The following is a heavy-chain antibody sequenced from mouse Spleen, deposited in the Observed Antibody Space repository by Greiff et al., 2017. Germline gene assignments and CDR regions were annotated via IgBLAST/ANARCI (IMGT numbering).Heavy chain of an antibody. CDR1: GFTFSSYA. V-gene: IGHV5-4*01. CDR2: ISDGGSYT. J-gene: IGHJ4*01. CDR3: ARDRDSSGYVGYAMDY. D-gene: IGHD3-2*02. Sequence: EVQLVESGGGLVKPGGSLKLSCAASGFTFSSYAMSWVRQTPEKRLEWVATISDGGSYTYYPDNVKGRFTISRDNAKNNLYLQMSHLKSEDTAMYYCARDRDSSGYVGYAMDYWGQGTSVTVSS.